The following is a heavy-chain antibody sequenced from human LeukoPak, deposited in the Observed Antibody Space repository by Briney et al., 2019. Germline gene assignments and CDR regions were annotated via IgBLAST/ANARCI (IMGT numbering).Heavy chain of an antibody. Sequence: SETLSLTCTVSGGSISFYYWSWVRQPPGKGLEWIGYIYYSGSARYNPSLKSRAAISVDTSKNKYSLELSSVTAADTAVYFCPRDADDPFGELPDYFDYWGQGTLVTVSS. CDR3: PRDADDPFGELPDYFDY. D-gene: IGHD3-10*01. V-gene: IGHV4-59*12. CDR1: GGSISFYY. J-gene: IGHJ4*02. CDR2: IYYSGSA.